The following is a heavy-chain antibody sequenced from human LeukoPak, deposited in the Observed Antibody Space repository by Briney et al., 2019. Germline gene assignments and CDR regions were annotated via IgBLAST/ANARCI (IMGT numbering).Heavy chain of an antibody. D-gene: IGHD6-19*01. CDR1: GGSFSGYY. CDR3: ARGFFGPRVAGVFDY. J-gene: IGHJ4*02. CDR2: INHSGST. Sequence: SETLSLTCAVYGGSFSGYYWSWIRQPPGKGLEWIGEINHSGSTNYNPSLKGRVTISVDTSKNQFSLKLSSVTAADTAVYYCARGFFGPRVAGVFDYWGQGTLVTVSS. V-gene: IGHV4-34*01.